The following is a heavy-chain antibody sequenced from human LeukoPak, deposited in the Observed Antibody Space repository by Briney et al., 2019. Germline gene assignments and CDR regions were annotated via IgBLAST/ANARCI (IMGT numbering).Heavy chain of an antibody. V-gene: IGHV3-33*08. J-gene: IGHJ4*02. Sequence: GGSLRLSCAASGFTVSSNYMSWVRQAPGMGLEWVAVIWYDGSNKYYADSVKGRFTISRDNSKNTLYLQMNSLRAEDTAVYYCATEYDYWGQGTLVTVSS. CDR1: GFTVSSNY. CDR2: IWYDGSNK. CDR3: ATEYDY. D-gene: IGHD2/OR15-2a*01.